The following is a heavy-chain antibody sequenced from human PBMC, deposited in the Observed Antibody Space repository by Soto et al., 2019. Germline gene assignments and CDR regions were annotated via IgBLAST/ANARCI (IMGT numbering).Heavy chain of an antibody. D-gene: IGHD3-10*01. CDR3: VRASRRTGVKYFYGFDA. J-gene: IGHJ6*02. Sequence: SETLSLTCNVSGGSVTNGIYYWSWIRQPPGGGLEWIGYIYYRGATKYNPSLESRVSISVDTPKNQFSLKLTSVTAADTAVYYCVRASRRTGVKYFYGFDAWGQGTTVTVSS. CDR1: GGSVTNGIYY. CDR2: IYYRGAT. V-gene: IGHV4-61*01.